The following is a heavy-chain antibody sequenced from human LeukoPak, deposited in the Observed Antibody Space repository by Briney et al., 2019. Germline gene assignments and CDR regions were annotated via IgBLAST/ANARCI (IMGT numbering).Heavy chain of an antibody. CDR2: IYSSGST. V-gene: IGHV4-59*08. D-gene: IGHD5-12*01. CDR3: ARHRTGGYYFDY. CDR1: GGSISGYY. J-gene: IGHJ4*02. Sequence: SETLSLTCTVSGGSISGYYWGWIRQPPGKGLEWIGHIYSSGSTSYYPSLKSRVTISVDTSKNQFSLKLSSVTAADTAVYYCARHRTGGYYFDYWGQGTLVTVSS.